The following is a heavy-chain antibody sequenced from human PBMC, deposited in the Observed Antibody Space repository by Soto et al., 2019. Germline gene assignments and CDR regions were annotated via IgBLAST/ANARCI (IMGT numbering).Heavy chain of an antibody. CDR3: AKARDQQWVRLPFDY. CDR2: FSATSENT. D-gene: IGHD6-19*01. V-gene: IGHV3-23*01. CDR1: GFFFSSYT. Sequence: EVQLLESGGGLVQPGGSLRLSCVGSGFFFSSYTMTWVRQAPGKGLEWVSSFSATSENTYYADSVRGRFTISRDNSKNTLFLQMSSLTAEDTAMYYCAKARDQQWVRLPFDYWGQGILVMVSS. J-gene: IGHJ4*02.